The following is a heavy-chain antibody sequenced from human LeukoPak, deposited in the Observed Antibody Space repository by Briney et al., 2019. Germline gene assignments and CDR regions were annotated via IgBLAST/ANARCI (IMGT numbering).Heavy chain of an antibody. V-gene: IGHV4-59*01. CDR3: ARVTGYIVEDYFDY. CDR2: IYYSGST. Sequence: SETLSLTCTVSGGSISGYYWSWIRQPPGKGLEWIGYIYYSGSTNYNPSLKSRVTISVDTSKNQFSLRLSSVTAADTAVYYCARVTGYIVEDYFDYWGQGTLVTVSS. CDR1: GGSISGYY. J-gene: IGHJ4*02. D-gene: IGHD3-22*01.